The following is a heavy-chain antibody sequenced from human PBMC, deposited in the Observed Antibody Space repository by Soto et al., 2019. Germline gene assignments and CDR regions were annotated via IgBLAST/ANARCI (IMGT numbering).Heavy chain of an antibody. CDR2: INPSGGST. CDR1: GYTFTSYD. J-gene: IGHJ4*02. Sequence: ASVKVSCKASGYTFTSYDMHWVRQAPGQGLEWMGIINPSGGSTSYAQKFQGRVTMTRDTSTSTVYMELSSLRSEDTAVYYCATSPIVVVVAGGYFDYWGQGTLVTVSS. CDR3: ATSPIVVVVAGGYFDY. D-gene: IGHD2-15*01. V-gene: IGHV1-46*01.